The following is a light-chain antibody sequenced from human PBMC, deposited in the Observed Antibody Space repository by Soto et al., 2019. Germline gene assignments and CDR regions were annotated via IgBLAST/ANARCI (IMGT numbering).Light chain of an antibody. CDR1: QTISSW. J-gene: IGKJ1*01. Sequence: DIQMTQSPSTLSGSVGDRVTITCRASQTISSWLAWYQQKPGKAPKVLIYKASTLKSGVPSRFSGSGSGTEFTLTISSLQPDDFATYYCQHYNSYSEAFGQGTK. V-gene: IGKV1-5*03. CDR3: QHYNSYSEA. CDR2: KAS.